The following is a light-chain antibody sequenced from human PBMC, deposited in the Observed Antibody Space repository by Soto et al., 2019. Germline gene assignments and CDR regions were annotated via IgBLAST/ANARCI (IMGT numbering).Light chain of an antibody. V-gene: IGKV3-20*01. CDR3: QQYGSSPLT. Sequence: EIVLTQSPGTLSLSPGERATLSCRASQSVSNNYLAWYQQKPGQAPRLLTYGASSRATGIPDRFSGSGSGTDFTLTISRLEPEDFAVYYCQQYGSSPLTFGGGTKVEIK. CDR1: QSVSNNY. J-gene: IGKJ4*01. CDR2: GAS.